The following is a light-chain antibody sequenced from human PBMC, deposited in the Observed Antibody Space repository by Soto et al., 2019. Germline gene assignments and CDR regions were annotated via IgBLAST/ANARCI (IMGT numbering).Light chain of an antibody. V-gene: IGKV1-27*01. CDR1: QGISNY. J-gene: IGKJ2*01. CDR2: AAS. Sequence: DIQMTQSPSSLSASVGDRVTITCRASQGISNYLAWYQQKPGKVPKLLIYAASTLQSGVPSRFSGSGSGTDFTLTISRLQPEDGATYYCQKYNSAPLFGQGTKLEIK. CDR3: QKYNSAPL.